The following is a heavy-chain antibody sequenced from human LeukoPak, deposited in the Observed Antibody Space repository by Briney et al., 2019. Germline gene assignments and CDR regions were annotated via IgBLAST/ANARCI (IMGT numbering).Heavy chain of an antibody. CDR3: ARLVVPAAPSNWFDP. Sequence: ASVTVSFKASGGTFISYAVSWVRQAPGQGLEWMGGIIPIFGTANYAQKFQGRVTITTDESTSTAYMELSSLRSEDTAVYYCARLVVPAAPSNWFDPWGQGTLVTVSS. J-gene: IGHJ5*02. CDR1: GGTFISYA. CDR2: IIPIFGTA. V-gene: IGHV1-69*05. D-gene: IGHD2-2*01.